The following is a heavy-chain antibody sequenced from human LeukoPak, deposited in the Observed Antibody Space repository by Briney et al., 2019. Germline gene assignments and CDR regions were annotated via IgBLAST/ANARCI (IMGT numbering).Heavy chain of an antibody. CDR1: GYTFTSYG. CDR2: ISAYNGNT. Sequence: ASVKVSCKASGYTFTSYGISWVRQAPGQGLEWMGWISAYNGNTNYAQKLQGRVTMTTDTSTSTAYMELRSLRSDDTAVYYCARDRVGYCSSTSCAHWYFDLWGRGTLVTVSS. J-gene: IGHJ2*01. CDR3: ARDRVGYCSSTSCAHWYFDL. V-gene: IGHV1-18*01. D-gene: IGHD2-2*03.